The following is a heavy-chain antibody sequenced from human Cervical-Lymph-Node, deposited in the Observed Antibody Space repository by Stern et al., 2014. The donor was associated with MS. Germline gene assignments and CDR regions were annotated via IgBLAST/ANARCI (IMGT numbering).Heavy chain of an antibody. CDR2: ISGSVDST. V-gene: IGHV3-23*04. D-gene: IGHD6-19*01. J-gene: IGHJ4*02. Sequence: EVQLVESGGSLVQPGGSLRLSCAASGFTFSTYALSWVRQAPGKGLEWVSAISGSVDSTYYADSVKGRFTISRDNSKNTLYLQMNSLRADDTAVYYCAKEGILVASFDYWGQGTLVTVSS. CDR1: GFTFSTYA. CDR3: AKEGILVASFDY.